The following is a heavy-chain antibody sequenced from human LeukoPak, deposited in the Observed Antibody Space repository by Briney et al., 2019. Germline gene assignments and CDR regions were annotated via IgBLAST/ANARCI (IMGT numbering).Heavy chain of an antibody. CDR2: ITNDGSST. Sequence: PGGSLRLSCAASGLTFSSHWMHWVRQAPGKGLVWVSRITNDGSSTTYADSVKGRFTISRDNAKNMLYLQMNSLRAEDTAVYYCVRTGDSSGYYVWLDPWGQGTLVTVSS. D-gene: IGHD1-26*01. CDR1: GLTFSSHW. J-gene: IGHJ5*02. CDR3: VRTGDSSGYYVWLDP. V-gene: IGHV3-74*01.